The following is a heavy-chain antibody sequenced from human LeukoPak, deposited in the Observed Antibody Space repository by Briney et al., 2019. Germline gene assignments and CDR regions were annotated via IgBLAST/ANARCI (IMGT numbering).Heavy chain of an antibody. CDR1: GYTLTELS. D-gene: IGHD6-13*01. CDR3: ATVDERYLTQQVDYNGMDV. V-gene: IGHV1-24*01. Sequence: ASVKVSCKVSGYTLTELSMHWVRQATGKGLEWMGGFDPEDGKTIYAQNFQGRVTMTKDTSTDTAYMELNSLRYEDTAVYYCATVDERYLTQQVDYNGMDVWGQGTTVTVYS. J-gene: IGHJ6*02. CDR2: FDPEDGKT.